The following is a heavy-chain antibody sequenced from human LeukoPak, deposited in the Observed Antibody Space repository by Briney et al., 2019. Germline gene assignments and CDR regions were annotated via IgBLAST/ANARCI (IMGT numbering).Heavy chain of an antibody. CDR2: ISSSGGAK. J-gene: IGHJ5*02. Sequence: GGSLRLSCAASGFTFSDSYMSWIRQAPGKGLEWVSYISSSGGAKYYADSVKGRFTISRDNAKNSLYLQMNSLRAEDTAVYYCARDRQQNWFDPWGQGTLVTVSS. CDR1: GFTFSDSY. V-gene: IGHV3-11*04. D-gene: IGHD6-13*01. CDR3: ARDRQQNWFDP.